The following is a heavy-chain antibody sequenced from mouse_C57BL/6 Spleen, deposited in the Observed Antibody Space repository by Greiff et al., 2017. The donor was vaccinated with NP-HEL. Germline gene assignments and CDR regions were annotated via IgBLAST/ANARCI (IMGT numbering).Heavy chain of an antibody. CDR2: INPYNGGT. CDR3: ARSFLFYDYDESYAMDY. Sequence: EVQLQQSGPVLVKPGASVKMSCKASGYTFTDYYMNWVKQSHGKSLEWIGVINPYNGGTSYNQKFKGKATLTVDKSSSTAYMELNSLTSEDSAVYYCARSFLFYDYDESYAMDYWGQGTSVTVSS. J-gene: IGHJ4*01. CDR1: GYTFTDYY. V-gene: IGHV1-19*01. D-gene: IGHD2-4*01.